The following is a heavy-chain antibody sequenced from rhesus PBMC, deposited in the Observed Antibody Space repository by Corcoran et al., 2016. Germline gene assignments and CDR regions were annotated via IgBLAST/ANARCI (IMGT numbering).Heavy chain of an antibody. CDR2: ISSARIYI. J-gene: IGHJ1*01. CDR1: GFTFSSYG. V-gene: IGHV3S16*01. CDR3: TRSLEYFEF. Sequence: EVQLVESGGGLVQPGGSLRLSCAASGFTFSSYGMSWVRQAPGKGLEWVTSISSARIYIYYADSVKGRFTISRDNAKNSLSLQMNSLRAEDTAVYYCTRSLEYFEFWGQGALVTVSS.